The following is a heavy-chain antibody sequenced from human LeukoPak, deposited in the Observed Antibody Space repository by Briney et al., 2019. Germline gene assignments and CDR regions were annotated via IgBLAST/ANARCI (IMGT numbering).Heavy chain of an antibody. D-gene: IGHD6-6*01. Sequence: GGSLRLSCAASGFTFSSYAMSWVRQAPGKGLEWVSAIGGDGGSTYSADSVKGRFTISRDDSKNTLYLQMNSLTAEDTAVYYCAKGSAVGRPYYFDSWGQGTLVTVSS. CDR3: AKGSAVGRPYYFDS. V-gene: IGHV3-23*01. CDR1: GFTFSSYA. CDR2: IGGDGGST. J-gene: IGHJ4*02.